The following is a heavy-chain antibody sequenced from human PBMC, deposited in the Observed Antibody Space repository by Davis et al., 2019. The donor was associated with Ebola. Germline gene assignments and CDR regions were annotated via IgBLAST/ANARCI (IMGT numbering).Heavy chain of an antibody. Sequence: AASVKVSCKASGYTFTGYYMHWVRQATGQGLEWMGWMNPNSGNTGYAQKFQGRVTMTRNTSISTAYMELSSLRSEDTAVYYCAREGGYDYGDSGWFDPWGQGTLVTVSS. V-gene: IGHV1-8*02. D-gene: IGHD4-17*01. CDR3: AREGGYDYGDSGWFDP. CDR2: MNPNSGNT. J-gene: IGHJ5*02. CDR1: GYTFTGYY.